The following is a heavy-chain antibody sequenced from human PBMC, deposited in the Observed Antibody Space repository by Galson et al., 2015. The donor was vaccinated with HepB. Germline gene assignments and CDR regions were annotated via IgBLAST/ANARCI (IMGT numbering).Heavy chain of an antibody. CDR3: AKDSIAVAGTKYGAFDI. CDR2: IWYDGSNK. V-gene: IGHV3-33*06. Sequence: SLRLSCAASGFTFSSYGMHWVRQAPGKGLEWVAVIWYDGSNKYYADSVKGRFTISRDNSKNALYLQMNSLRAEDTAVYYCAKDSIAVAGTKYGAFDIWGQGTMVTVSS. CDR1: GFTFSSYG. J-gene: IGHJ3*02. D-gene: IGHD6-19*01.